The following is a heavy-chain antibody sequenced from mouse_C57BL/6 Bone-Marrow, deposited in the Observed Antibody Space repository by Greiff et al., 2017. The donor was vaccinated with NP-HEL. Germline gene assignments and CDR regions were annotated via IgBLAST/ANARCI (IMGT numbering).Heavy chain of an antibody. CDR2: IWGVGST. CDR3: ASRGYYGSSYWYFDV. CDR1: GFSLTSYG. D-gene: IGHD1-1*01. Sequence: VQLQQSGPGLVAPSQSLSITCTVSGFSLTSYGVDWVRQSPGKGLEWLGVIWGVGSTNYNSALKSRLSISKDNSKSQVFLKMNSLQTDDTAMYYCASRGYYGSSYWYFDVWGTGTTVTVSS. V-gene: IGHV2-6*01. J-gene: IGHJ1*03.